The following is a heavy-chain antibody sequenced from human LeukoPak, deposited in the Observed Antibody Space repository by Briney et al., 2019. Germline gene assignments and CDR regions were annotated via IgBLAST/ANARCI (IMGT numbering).Heavy chain of an antibody. J-gene: IGHJ3*02. CDR1: GFTFSSYS. CDR2: ITSSSSYI. CDR3: ARGGGYSYGLYDAFDI. Sequence: GGPLRLSCAASGFTFSSYSMNWVRQAPGKGLEWVSSITSSSSYIYYADSVKGRFTISRDNAKNSLFLQMNSLRAEDTAVYYCARGGGYSYGLYDAFDIWGQGTMVTVSS. V-gene: IGHV3-21*01. D-gene: IGHD5-18*01.